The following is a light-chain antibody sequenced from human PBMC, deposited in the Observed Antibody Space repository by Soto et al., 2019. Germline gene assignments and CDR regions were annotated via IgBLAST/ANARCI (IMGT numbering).Light chain of an antibody. Sequence: QSVLTQPASVSVSAGQSITISCSGTMRDVGAYNLVSWYQQHPGTAPKLVIYEVRNRPSGISSRFSSSRSGNTASLTISGLQSEDEGDYYCSAYTARSTLVFGGGTKVTVL. J-gene: IGLJ3*02. V-gene: IGLV2-14*01. CDR1: MRDVGAYNL. CDR3: SAYTARSTLV. CDR2: EVR.